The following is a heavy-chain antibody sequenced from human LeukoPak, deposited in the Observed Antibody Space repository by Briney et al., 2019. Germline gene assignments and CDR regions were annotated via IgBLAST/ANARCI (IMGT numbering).Heavy chain of an antibody. Sequence: ASVKVSCKASGYTFTSYYMHWVRQAPGQGLEWMGIINPSGGSTSYAQKFQGRVTMTRDTSTSTVYMELSSLRSEDTAGYYCASEGRIVGATTGFDYWGQGTLVTVSS. CDR3: ASEGRIVGATTGFDY. CDR2: INPSGGST. V-gene: IGHV1-46*01. J-gene: IGHJ4*02. D-gene: IGHD1-26*01. CDR1: GYTFTSYY.